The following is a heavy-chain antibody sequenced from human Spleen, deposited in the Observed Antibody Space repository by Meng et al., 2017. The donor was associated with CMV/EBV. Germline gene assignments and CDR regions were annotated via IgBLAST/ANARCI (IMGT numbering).Heavy chain of an antibody. D-gene: IGHD3/OR15-3a*01. J-gene: IGHJ4*02. CDR2: ISESGTTA. Sequence: GESLKISCVASGFTFSTYNMNWVRQAPGKGLEWVSAISESGTTAYYADSVKGRFTISRDNSKSPLFLQMNSLRAEDTAVYYCAKFGWGGHDFWTGPFDEWGQGTLVTVSS. CDR3: AKFGWGGHDFWTGPFDE. CDR1: GFTFSTYN. V-gene: IGHV3-23*01.